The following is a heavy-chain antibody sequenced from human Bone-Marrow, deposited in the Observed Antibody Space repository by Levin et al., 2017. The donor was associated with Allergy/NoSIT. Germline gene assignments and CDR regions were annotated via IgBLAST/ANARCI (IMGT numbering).Heavy chain of an antibody. CDR1: GGSISTYY. CDR2: IYHSGHT. J-gene: IGHJ4*02. Sequence: GSLRLSCTVSGGSISTYYWSWIRQPPGKGLEWIGYIYHSGHTNYNPSLKSRVTISVDTSKNQFSLKLSSVTAADTAVYYGARSNFGKFPDYWGQGTLVTVSS. V-gene: IGHV4-59*01. D-gene: IGHD3-3*01. CDR3: ARSNFGKFPDY.